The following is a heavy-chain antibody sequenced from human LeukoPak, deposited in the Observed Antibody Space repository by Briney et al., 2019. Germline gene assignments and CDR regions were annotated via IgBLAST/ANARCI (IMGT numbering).Heavy chain of an antibody. V-gene: IGHV3-74*01. CDR3: ATKQWLAPPPDS. CDR1: GFTFSKYW. CDR2: INTDGTVT. Sequence: PGGSLRLSCAASGFTFSKYWMLWVRQAPGKGLESVSRINTDGTVTTYADSAKGRFTVSRDNADNTMLLQMNSVRDEDTAVYYCATKQWLAPPPDSWGQGTPVTVSS. J-gene: IGHJ4*02. D-gene: IGHD6-19*01.